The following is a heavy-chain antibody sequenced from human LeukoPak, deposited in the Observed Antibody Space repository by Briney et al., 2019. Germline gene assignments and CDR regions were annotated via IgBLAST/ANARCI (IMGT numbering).Heavy chain of an antibody. J-gene: IGHJ1*01. CDR2: INPNGGGT. Sequence: ASVKVSCKASGYTFTGYYMHWVRQAPGQGLEWMGRINPNGGGTNYAQKFQGRVTMTRDTSISTAYMELSRLRSDDTAVYYCARDAGDIVVVPAAFQHWGQGTLVTVSS. V-gene: IGHV1-2*06. D-gene: IGHD2-2*01. CDR1: GYTFTGYY. CDR3: ARDAGDIVVVPAAFQH.